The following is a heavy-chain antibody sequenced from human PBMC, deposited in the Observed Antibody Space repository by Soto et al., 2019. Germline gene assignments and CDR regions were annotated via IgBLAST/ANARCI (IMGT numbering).Heavy chain of an antibody. CDR2: IYYSGST. D-gene: IGHD3-16*01. J-gene: IGHJ4*02. Sequence: SETLSLTCTVSGASISSYYWSWIRQPPGKGLEWIGYIYYSGSTNYNPSLKSRVTISVDTSKNQFSLKLNSMTAADTAVYYCARGGTPIDYWGQGTLVTVSS. CDR3: ARGGTPIDY. CDR1: GASISSYY. V-gene: IGHV4-59*08.